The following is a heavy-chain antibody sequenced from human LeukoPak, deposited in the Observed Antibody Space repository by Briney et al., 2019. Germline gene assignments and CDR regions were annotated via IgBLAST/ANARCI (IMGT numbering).Heavy chain of an antibody. V-gene: IGHV1-69*13. CDR1: GGTFSSYA. CDR3: VRDPINRHCSGGSCYYYYGMDV. CDR2: IIPMFTTT. D-gene: IGHD2-15*01. Sequence: ASVKVSCKASGGTFSSYAVNWVRQAPGQGLEWMGNIIPMFTTTNSAQNFQGRVTITADESATTAYMEVSSLRSEDTAVYYCVRDPINRHCSGGSCYYYYGMDVWGKGTTVTVSS. J-gene: IGHJ6*04.